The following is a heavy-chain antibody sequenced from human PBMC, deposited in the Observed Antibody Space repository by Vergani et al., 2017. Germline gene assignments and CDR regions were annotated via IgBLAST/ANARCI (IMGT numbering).Heavy chain of an antibody. J-gene: IGHJ4*02. V-gene: IGHV3-48*04. CDR1: GFTFSSYS. D-gene: IGHD6-13*01. CDR2: ISSSSSTI. CDR3: ARLISSWYLYFDY. Sequence: EVQLVESGGGLVQPGGSLRLSCAASGFTFSSYSMNWVRQAPGKGLEWVSYISSSSSTIYYADSVKGRFTISRDNAKNSLYLQMNSLGAEDTAVYYCARLISSWYLYFDYWGQGTLVTVSS.